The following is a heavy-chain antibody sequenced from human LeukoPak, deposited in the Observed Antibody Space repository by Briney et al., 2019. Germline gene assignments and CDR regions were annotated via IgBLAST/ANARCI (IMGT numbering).Heavy chain of an antibody. CDR2: INAGNGNT. Sequence: ASVKVSCKASGYTFTSYAMHWVRQAPGQRLEWMGWINAGNGNTKYSQKFQGRVTITRDTSASTAYMELSSLRSEDTAVYYCAGGSYYYDSSGYYQEGYFDYWGQGTLVTVSS. J-gene: IGHJ4*02. CDR1: GYTFTSYA. D-gene: IGHD3-22*01. CDR3: AGGSYYYDSSGYYQEGYFDY. V-gene: IGHV1-3*01.